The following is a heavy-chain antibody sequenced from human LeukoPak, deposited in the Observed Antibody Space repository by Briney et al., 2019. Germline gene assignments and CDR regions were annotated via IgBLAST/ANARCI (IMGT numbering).Heavy chain of an antibody. CDR1: GFTFSSYA. CDR3: AKGRPPYNVAAADC. Sequence: GGSLRLPCAASGFTFSSYAMSWVRQAPGKGLEWVSAISGSGGSTYYADSVKGRFTISRDNSKNTLYLQMNSLRAEDTAVYYCAKGRPPYNVAAADCWGQGTLVTVSS. D-gene: IGHD3-10*02. J-gene: IGHJ4*02. V-gene: IGHV3-23*01. CDR2: ISGSGGST.